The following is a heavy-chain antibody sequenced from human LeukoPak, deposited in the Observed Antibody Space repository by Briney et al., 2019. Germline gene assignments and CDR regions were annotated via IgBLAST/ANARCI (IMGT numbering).Heavy chain of an antibody. V-gene: IGHV1-8*01. D-gene: IGHD3-22*01. CDR1: GYTFTSYD. CDR3: ARGPLYYYDSTTQEEGDY. J-gene: IGHJ4*02. CDR2: MNPNSGNT. Sequence: ASVKVSCKASGYTFTSYDINWVRQATGQGLEWMGWMNPNSGNTGYAQKFQGRVTMTRNTSISTAYMELSSLRSEDTAVYYCARGPLYYYDSTTQEEGDYWGQGTLVTVSS.